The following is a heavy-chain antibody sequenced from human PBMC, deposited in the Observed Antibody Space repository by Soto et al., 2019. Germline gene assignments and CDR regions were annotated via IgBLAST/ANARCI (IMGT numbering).Heavy chain of an antibody. CDR1: GYTFTSYG. Sequence: ASVKVSCKASGYTFTSYGISWVRQAPGQGLEWMGWMSGYNGNTNYAQKFQGRVTMTTDTSTSIAYMELRSLRSDDTAVYYCARDGTQVPVDYQYYGMDVWGQGTTVTVSS. D-gene: IGHD2-2*01. J-gene: IGHJ6*02. CDR2: MSGYNGNT. CDR3: ARDGTQVPVDYQYYGMDV. V-gene: IGHV1-18*01.